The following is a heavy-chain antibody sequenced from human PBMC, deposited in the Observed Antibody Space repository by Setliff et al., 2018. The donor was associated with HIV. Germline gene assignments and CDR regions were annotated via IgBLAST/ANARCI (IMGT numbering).Heavy chain of an antibody. D-gene: IGHD1-26*01. V-gene: IGHV4-59*11. Sequence: SETLSLTCAVSGGSISSHYWSWIRQAPGKGLEWIGTMYFRGNARNSPSLKSRVTISVDTSKNQFSLKLTSVTAADTAVYYCARNIEWEPYAFDIWGQGTMVTVSS. J-gene: IGHJ3*02. CDR1: GGSISSHY. CDR2: MYFRGNA. CDR3: ARNIEWEPYAFDI.